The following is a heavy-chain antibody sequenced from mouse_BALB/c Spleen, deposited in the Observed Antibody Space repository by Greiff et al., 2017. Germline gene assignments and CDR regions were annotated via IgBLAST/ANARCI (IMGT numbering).Heavy chain of an antibody. Sequence: VMLVESGPGLVAPSQSLSITCTVSGFSLTSYGVHWVRQPPGKGLEWLGVIWAGGSTNYNSALMSRLSISKDNSKSQVFLKMNSLQTDDTAMYYCAREGWLLREAMDYWGQGTSVTVSS. CDR1: GFSLTSYG. J-gene: IGHJ4*01. V-gene: IGHV2-9*02. CDR2: IWAGGST. D-gene: IGHD2-3*01. CDR3: AREGWLLREAMDY.